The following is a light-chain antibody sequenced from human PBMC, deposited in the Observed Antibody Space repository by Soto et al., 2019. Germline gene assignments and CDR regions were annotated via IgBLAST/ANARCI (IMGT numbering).Light chain of an antibody. Sequence: EVVVTQSPATLSVSPGERVTLSCRASQSVASGVAGSQHKPGQAPRLLIYGASTRAAGSPGRFSGSGYETAVNFTISSRGPEDSVPCFCPQYNTWVRGTFGQGTKLEIK. CDR3: PQYNTWVRGT. J-gene: IGKJ2*01. V-gene: IGKV3-15*01. CDR1: QSVASG. CDR2: GAS.